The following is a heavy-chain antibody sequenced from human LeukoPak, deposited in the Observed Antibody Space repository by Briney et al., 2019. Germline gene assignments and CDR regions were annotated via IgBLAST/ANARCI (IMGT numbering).Heavy chain of an antibody. Sequence: GGSLRLSCAVSGFTFSNGWMSWVRQAPGKGLEWVGRIKSKTDGGTTAYAAPENGRFTISRDDSKNTLYLQMNSLKTEDTAVYYCTTGYYYDSSGLFDYWGQGTLVTVSS. J-gene: IGHJ4*02. D-gene: IGHD3-22*01. V-gene: IGHV3-15*01. CDR3: TTGYYYDSSGLFDY. CDR1: GFTFSNGW. CDR2: IKSKTDGGTT.